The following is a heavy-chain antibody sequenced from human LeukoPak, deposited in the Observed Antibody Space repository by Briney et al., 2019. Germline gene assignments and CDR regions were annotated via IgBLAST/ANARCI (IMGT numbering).Heavy chain of an antibody. V-gene: IGHV1-2*02. D-gene: IGHD2-2*01. CDR1: GYTFTGYY. CDR3: GRYCSSTSCPIDF. Sequence: ASVKVSCKASGYTFTGYYIHWVRQAPGQGLEWMGWINPNSGGTNYAQKFQGRVTMTRDTSISTAYMELSRLTSDDTAVYYCGRYCSSTSCPIDFWGQGTLVTVSS. J-gene: IGHJ4*02. CDR2: INPNSGGT.